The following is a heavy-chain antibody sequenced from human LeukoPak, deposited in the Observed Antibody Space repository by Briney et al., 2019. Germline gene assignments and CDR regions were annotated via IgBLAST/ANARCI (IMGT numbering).Heavy chain of an antibody. D-gene: IGHD5-12*01. CDR3: ARIPLGYSGAYYFDY. CDR2: ISSSGSV. CDR1: RGSISGSIRSYY. Sequence: SETLSLTCTVSRGSISGSIRSYYWSWLRQPPGKGLEWIGYISSSGSVNDNPSLRSRVTISVDTSKNQFFLNLSSVSAADMAVYYCARIPLGYSGAYYFDYWGQGTLVTVSP. V-gene: IGHV4-4*09. J-gene: IGHJ4*02.